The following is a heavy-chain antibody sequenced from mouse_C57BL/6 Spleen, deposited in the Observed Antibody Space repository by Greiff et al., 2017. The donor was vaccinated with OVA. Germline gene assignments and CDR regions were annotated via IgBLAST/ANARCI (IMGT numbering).Heavy chain of an antibody. Sequence: VKLVASGPGLVAPSQRLSITCTVSGFSLPSYGVDWVRQPPGKGLEWLGVIWGGGSTNYNSALMSRLSISKDNSKSQVFLKMNSLQTDDTAMYYCAKRDYGSRGYFDYWGQGTTLTVSS. CDR2: IWGGGST. CDR3: AKRDYGSRGYFDY. CDR1: GFSLPSYG. D-gene: IGHD1-1*01. V-gene: IGHV2-9*01. J-gene: IGHJ2*01.